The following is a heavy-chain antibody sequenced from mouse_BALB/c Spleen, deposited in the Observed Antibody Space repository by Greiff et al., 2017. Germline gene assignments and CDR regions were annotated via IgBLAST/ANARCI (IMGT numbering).Heavy chain of an antibody. CDR1: GFNIIDTY. Sequence: VQLQQSGAELVKPGASVKLSCTASGFNIIDTYMHWVKQRPEQGLEWIGRIDPANGNTKYDPKFQGKATITADTSSNTAYLQLSSLTSEDTAVYYCAGGYDAWFAYWGQGTLVTVSA. CDR2: IDPANGNT. V-gene: IGHV14-3*02. J-gene: IGHJ3*01. CDR3: AGGYDAWFAY. D-gene: IGHD2-2*01.